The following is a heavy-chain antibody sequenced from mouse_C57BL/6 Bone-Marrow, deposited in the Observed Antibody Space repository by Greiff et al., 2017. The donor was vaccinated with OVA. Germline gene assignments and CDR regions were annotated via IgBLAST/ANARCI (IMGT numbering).Heavy chain of an antibody. CDR1: GFTFSDYG. V-gene: IGHV5-17*01. CDR3: ARPDGYYFDY. CDR2: ISSGSSTI. J-gene: IGHJ2*01. D-gene: IGHD2-3*01. Sequence: EVMLVESGGGLVKPGGSLKLSCAASGFTFSDYGMHWVRQAPEKGLEWVAYISSGSSTIYYADTVKGRFTISRDNAKNTLFLQMTSLRSEDTAMYYCARPDGYYFDYWGQGTTLTVSS.